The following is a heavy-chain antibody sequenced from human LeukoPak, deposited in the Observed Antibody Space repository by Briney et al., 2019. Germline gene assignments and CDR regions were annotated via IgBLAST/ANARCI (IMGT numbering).Heavy chain of an antibody. CDR2: INHSGST. V-gene: IGHV4-34*01. Sequence: PSETLSPTCAVYGGSFSGYYWSWIRQPPGKQLEWIGEINHSGSTNYNPSLKSRVTISLDTSKNQFSLRLTSVTAADTAVYYCARGTPHYYGSGSYYIRRLDPWGQGTLVTVSS. CDR3: ARGTPHYYGSGSYYIRRLDP. J-gene: IGHJ5*02. D-gene: IGHD3-10*01. CDR1: GGSFSGYY.